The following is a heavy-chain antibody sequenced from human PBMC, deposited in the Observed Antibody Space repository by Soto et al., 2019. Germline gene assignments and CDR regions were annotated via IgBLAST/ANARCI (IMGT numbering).Heavy chain of an antibody. Sequence: SETLSLTCTVSGGSISSGGYYWSWIRQHPGKGLEWIGYIYYSGSTYYNPSLKSRVTISVDTSKNQFSLKLSSVTAADTAVYYCARELRGYYDSSGYYYYFDYWGQGTLVTV. D-gene: IGHD3-22*01. CDR3: ARELRGYYDSSGYYYYFDY. V-gene: IGHV4-31*03. CDR2: IYYSGST. CDR1: GGSISSGGYY. J-gene: IGHJ4*02.